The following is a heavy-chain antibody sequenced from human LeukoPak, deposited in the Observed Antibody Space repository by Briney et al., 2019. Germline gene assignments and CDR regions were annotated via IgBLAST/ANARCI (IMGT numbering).Heavy chain of an antibody. CDR2: IYYSGST. CDR3: ARTAAARYCSSTSCYLASGYYYYYYMDV. V-gene: IGHV4-39*07. CDR1: GGSISSSSYY. Sequence: PSETLSLTCTVSGGSISSSSYYWGWIRHPPGKGLEWIGSIYYSGSTYNNPSLKTRITISVDTSKNQFSLKLSSVTAADTAVYYCARTAAARYCSSTSCYLASGYYYYYYMDVWGKGTTVTVSS. D-gene: IGHD2-2*01. J-gene: IGHJ6*03.